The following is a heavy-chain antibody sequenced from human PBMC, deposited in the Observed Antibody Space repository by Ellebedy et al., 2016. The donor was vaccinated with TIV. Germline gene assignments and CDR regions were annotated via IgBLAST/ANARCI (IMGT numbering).Heavy chain of an antibody. D-gene: IGHD3-3*01. J-gene: IGHJ4*02. CDR1: GFIVSATY. V-gene: IGHV3-53*01. Sequence: GESLKISXAASGFIVSATYMSWVRQAPGKGLEWVSIIYPDDRTFYAGFARGRFSISRDKSKNTLYLQMNSLRAEDTAVYYCARDSGFGVDTPYWGKGTPVTVSA. CDR2: IYPDDRT. CDR3: ARDSGFGVDTPY.